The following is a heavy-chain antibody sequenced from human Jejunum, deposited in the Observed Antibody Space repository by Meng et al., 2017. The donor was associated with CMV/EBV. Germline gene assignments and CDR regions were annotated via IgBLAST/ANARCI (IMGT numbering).Heavy chain of an antibody. CDR1: GYGFTNYG. V-gene: IGHV7-4-1*02. CDR3: TRGDGAHSAKFDH. J-gene: IGHJ4*02. Sequence: KDSGYGFTNYGINWVREAPGQRLEWMGWINTNTGNPVYAQDFTGRFVFSLDTSVSTAYLQISGLRAGDTAVYYCTRGDGAHSAKFDHWGQGTLVTVSS. CDR2: INTNTGNP. D-gene: IGHD5-24*01.